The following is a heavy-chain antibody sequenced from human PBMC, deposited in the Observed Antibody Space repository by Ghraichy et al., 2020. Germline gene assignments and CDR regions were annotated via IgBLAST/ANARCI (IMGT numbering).Heavy chain of an antibody. Sequence: GGSLRLSCAASGFTFSSYGMHWVRQAPGKGLEWVAVISYDGSNKYYADSVKGRFTISRDNSKNTLYLQMNSLRAEDTAVYYCAKQPPYYYDDSSGYMLDYWGQGTRVIISS. D-gene: IGHD3-22*01. J-gene: IGHJ4*02. V-gene: IGHV3-30*18. CDR3: AKQPPYYYDDSSGYMLDY. CDR1: GFTFSSYG. CDR2: ISYDGSNK.